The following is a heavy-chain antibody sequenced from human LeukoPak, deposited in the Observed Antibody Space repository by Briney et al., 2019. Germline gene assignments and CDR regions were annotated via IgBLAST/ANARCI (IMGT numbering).Heavy chain of an antibody. CDR3: ARLVHYDSSVRGDYFDY. Sequence: GESLQISCKGSGYSFTSYWIGWVRQMPGKGLEWRGIIYPGDSDTRYSPSFQGQVTISADKSISTAYLQWSSLKASDTAMYYCARLVHYDSSVRGDYFDYWGQGTLVTVSS. J-gene: IGHJ4*02. CDR1: GYSFTSYW. D-gene: IGHD3-22*01. V-gene: IGHV5-51*01. CDR2: IYPGDSDT.